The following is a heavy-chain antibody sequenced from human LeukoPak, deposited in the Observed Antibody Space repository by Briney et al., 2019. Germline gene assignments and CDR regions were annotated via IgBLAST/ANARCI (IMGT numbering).Heavy chain of an antibody. Sequence: ASVKVSCKASGYTFTGYYMHWVRQAPGQGLEWMGRINPNSGGTNYAQKFQGRVTMTRDTSISTAYMELSRLRSDDTAVYYCARDPGTVRGGVDYWGQGTLVTVSS. CDR1: GYTFTGYY. J-gene: IGHJ4*02. CDR2: INPNSGGT. CDR3: ARDPGTVRGGVDY. D-gene: IGHD4-17*01. V-gene: IGHV1-2*06.